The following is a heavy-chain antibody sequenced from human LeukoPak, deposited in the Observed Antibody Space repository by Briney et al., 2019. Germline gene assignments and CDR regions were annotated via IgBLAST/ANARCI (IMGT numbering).Heavy chain of an antibody. D-gene: IGHD6-13*01. V-gene: IGHV3-43*01. CDR3: ARGVPGSSSWDYFDY. J-gene: IGHJ4*02. CDR2: TSWNGGDT. CDR1: GFTFDDYV. Sequence: GGSLRLSCAASGFTFDDYVMHWVRQAPGKGLDWVSLTSWNGGDTDYADSVKGRFTISRDNNKNFLYLQMNSLRSEDTALYYCARGVPGSSSWDYFDYWGQGTLVTVSS.